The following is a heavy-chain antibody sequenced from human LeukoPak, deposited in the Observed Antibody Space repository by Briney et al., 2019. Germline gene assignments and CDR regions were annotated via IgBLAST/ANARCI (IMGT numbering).Heavy chain of an antibody. CDR2: ISYGGST. V-gene: IGHV4-39*01. Sequence: SETLSLTCTVSGGSITSNNYYWGWIRQPPGKGLEWIGSISYGGSTHYNPSLKSRVTISVDTSKNQFSLKLSSVTAADTAVYYCARGGHCSSTSCYAGGFDNWFDPWGQGTLVTVSS. D-gene: IGHD2-2*01. CDR3: ARGGHCSSTSCYAGGFDNWFDP. CDR1: GGSITSNNYY. J-gene: IGHJ5*02.